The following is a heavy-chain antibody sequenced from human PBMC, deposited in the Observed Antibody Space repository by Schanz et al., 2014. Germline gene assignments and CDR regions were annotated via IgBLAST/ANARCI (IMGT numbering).Heavy chain of an antibody. Sequence: EVQLLESGGGLVQPGGSLKLSCAASGLIFSNYVMSWVRQAPGKGLEWVSTIGTSGGTNYAESVKGRFTISRDNSKNLLYLQMNSLRAEDTAVYYCTRDVRLDRRGNWFDPWGQGTLVTVSS. CDR2: IGTSGGT. CDR3: TRDVRLDRRGNWFDP. J-gene: IGHJ5*02. D-gene: IGHD1-1*01. CDR1: GLIFSNYV. V-gene: IGHV3-23*01.